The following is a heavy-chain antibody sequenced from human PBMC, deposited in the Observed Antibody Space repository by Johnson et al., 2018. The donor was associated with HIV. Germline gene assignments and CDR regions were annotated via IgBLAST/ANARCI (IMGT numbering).Heavy chain of an antibody. J-gene: IGHJ3*01. V-gene: IGHV3-23*04. CDR3: ARAPRWSQTFDL. D-gene: IGHD2-15*01. CDR1: GFTFSNSA. Sequence: VQLVESGGGLVQPGGSLRLSCAASGFTFSNSAMSWVRQAPGKGLEWVSGIGGSGGSTHYADSVKGRFTISRDNSKNTLYLEMNSLSAEDTAVYYCARAPRWSQTFDLWGQGTMVTVSS. CDR2: IGGSGGST.